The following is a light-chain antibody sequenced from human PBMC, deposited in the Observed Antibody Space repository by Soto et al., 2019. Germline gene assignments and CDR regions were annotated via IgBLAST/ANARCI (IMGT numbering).Light chain of an antibody. CDR3: QQYESQST. Sequence: DVQMTQSPSTLSASVGDKITITCRASQSVGRWLAWYQQKPGKAPEVLIYKASTLKYGVLSRFSGSGSGTEFSLTISSLQPDDFATYFCQQYESQSTFGQGTKVEIK. CDR2: KAS. V-gene: IGKV1-5*03. CDR1: QSVGRW. J-gene: IGKJ1*01.